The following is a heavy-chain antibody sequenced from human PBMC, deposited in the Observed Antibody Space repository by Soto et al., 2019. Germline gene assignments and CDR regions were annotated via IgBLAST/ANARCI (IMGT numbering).Heavy chain of an antibody. D-gene: IGHD1-7*01. J-gene: IGHJ3*02. CDR2: ISGSGGST. Sequence: GGSLSLSCASSGFTFSRYSMKLVRPAPGKGLEWVSAISGSGGSTYYADSVKGRFTISRDSSKNTLYLQMNSLRAEDTAVYYCAKGNSWSPALVLDIWGQGTMVTVSS. V-gene: IGHV3-23*01. CDR1: GFTFSRYS. CDR3: AKGNSWSPALVLDI.